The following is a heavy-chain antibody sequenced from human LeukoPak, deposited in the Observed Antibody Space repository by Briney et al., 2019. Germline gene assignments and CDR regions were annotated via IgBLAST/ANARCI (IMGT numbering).Heavy chain of an antibody. Sequence: GGSLRLSCAASGFTFDDYAMHWVRQAPGKGLDWVSGISWNSGSIGYADSVKGRFTISRDNAKNSLYLQMNSLRAEDTALYYCAKDTPAAGTIFDAFDIWGQGTMVTVSS. CDR3: AKDTPAAGTIFDAFDI. J-gene: IGHJ3*02. D-gene: IGHD6-13*01. V-gene: IGHV3-9*01. CDR2: ISWNSGSI. CDR1: GFTFDDYA.